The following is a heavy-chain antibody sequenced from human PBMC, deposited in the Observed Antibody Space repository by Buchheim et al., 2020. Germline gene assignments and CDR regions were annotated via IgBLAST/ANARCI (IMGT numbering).Heavy chain of an antibody. Sequence: EVQLVESGGGLVQPGGSLRLSCAASGFTFSSYWMSWVRQAPGKGLEWVANIKQDGSEKYYVDSVKGRFTISRDNAKNSLYLQMNSLRAEDTPNLEWLGSGGYYFDYWGQGTL. CDR3: LGSGGYYFDY. CDR1: GFTFSSYW. J-gene: IGHJ4*02. D-gene: IGHD3-3*01. V-gene: IGHV3-7*01. CDR2: IKQDGSEK.